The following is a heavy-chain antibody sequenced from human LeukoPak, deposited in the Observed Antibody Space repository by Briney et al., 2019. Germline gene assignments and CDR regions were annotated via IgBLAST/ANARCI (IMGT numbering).Heavy chain of an antibody. Sequence: PRGSLRLSCAASGFTFSNAWMSWVRHAPGKGLEWVGRIKSKTDGGTTDYAAPVKGRFTISRDDSKNTLYLQMNSLKTEDTAVYYCTTGEWLGELLNGGEGTLVTVSS. J-gene: IGHJ4*02. CDR1: GFTFSNAW. D-gene: IGHD3-10*01. V-gene: IGHV3-15*01. CDR2: IKSKTDGGTT. CDR3: TTGEWLGELLN.